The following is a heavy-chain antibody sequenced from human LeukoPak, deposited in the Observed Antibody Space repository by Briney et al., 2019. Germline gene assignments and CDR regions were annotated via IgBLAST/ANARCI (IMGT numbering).Heavy chain of an antibody. V-gene: IGHV3-21*01. CDR1: GFSFSTCT. CDR2: ISGSSSSK. J-gene: IGHJ4*02. Sequence: GGSLRFSCATSGFSFSTCTMNWVRQAPGKGLEWVSSISGSSSSKSYSESVKGRFTVSRDSVKNSVYLQMSSLRAEDTAVYYCARAPPHLSSGWYYFDFWGQGTLVAVSS. CDR3: ARAPPHLSSGWYYFDF. D-gene: IGHD6-13*01.